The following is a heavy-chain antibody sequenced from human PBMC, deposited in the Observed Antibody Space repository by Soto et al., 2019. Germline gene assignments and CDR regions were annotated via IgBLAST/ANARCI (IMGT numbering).Heavy chain of an antibody. J-gene: IGHJ6*01. Sequence: ASVKVSCKASGYTFTSYGISWVRQAPGQGLEWMGWISAYNGNTNYAQKLQGRVTMTTDTSTSTAYMELRSLRSDDTAVYYCARDRIVVVVAAITNGMDVWGQGTTVTVPS. D-gene: IGHD2-15*01. V-gene: IGHV1-18*01. CDR3: ARDRIVVVVAAITNGMDV. CDR1: GYTFTSYG. CDR2: ISAYNGNT.